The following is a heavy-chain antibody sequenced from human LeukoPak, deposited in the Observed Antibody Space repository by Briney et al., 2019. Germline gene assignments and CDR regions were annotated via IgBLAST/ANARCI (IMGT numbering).Heavy chain of an antibody. CDR3: ARDEYSYGYRYYFDY. V-gene: IGHV3-23*01. Sequence: GASLRLSCAASGFTFSSYAMSWVRQAPGKGLEWVSAISGSGGSTYYADSVKGRFTISRDNSKNTLYLQMNSLRAEDTAVYYCARDEYSYGYRYYFDYWGQGTLVTVSS. J-gene: IGHJ4*02. CDR2: ISGSGGST. CDR1: GFTFSSYA. D-gene: IGHD5-18*01.